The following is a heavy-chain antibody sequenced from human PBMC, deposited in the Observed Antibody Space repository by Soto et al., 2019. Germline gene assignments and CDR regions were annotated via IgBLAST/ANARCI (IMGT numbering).Heavy chain of an antibody. Sequence: SETLSLTCAVYGGSFSGYYWSWIRQPPGKGLEWVGEINHSGSTNYNPSLKSRVTISVDTSKNQFSLKLSSVTAADTAVYYCARGQGGEVVVVPAATDYYYYMDVWGKGTTVT. D-gene: IGHD2-2*01. CDR1: GGSFSGYY. CDR3: ARGQGGEVVVVPAATDYYYYMDV. CDR2: INHSGST. V-gene: IGHV4-34*01. J-gene: IGHJ6*03.